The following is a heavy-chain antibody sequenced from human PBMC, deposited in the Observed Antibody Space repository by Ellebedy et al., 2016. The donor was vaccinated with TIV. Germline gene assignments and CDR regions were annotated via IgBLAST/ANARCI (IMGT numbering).Heavy chain of an antibody. CDR1: GFTFSTYW. Sequence: PGGSLRLSCAPSGFTFSTYWRIWVRQAPGKGLEWVANINLDGSQTFYADSVKGRFTISRDNGKNSLHLQMNSLGVEDTAVYYCASDIGYSRGRSEALDIWGQGKMVAVSS. V-gene: IGHV3-7*01. D-gene: IGHD6-19*01. J-gene: IGHJ3*02. CDR3: ASDIGYSRGRSEALDI. CDR2: INLDGSQT.